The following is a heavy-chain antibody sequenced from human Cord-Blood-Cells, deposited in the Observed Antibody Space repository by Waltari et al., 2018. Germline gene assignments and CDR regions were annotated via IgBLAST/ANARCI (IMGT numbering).Heavy chain of an antibody. CDR2: CDPDDGET. D-gene: IGHD3-22*01. Sequence: QVQLVQSGAEVKKPGASVKVSCTVSGYTLTELSMHWVRPAPGKGVEWMGGCDPDDGETIDAQKFQGRVTMTEDTSTDTAYMGLSSLRSENTAVYYCATAYYYDSSGYYYFDYWGQGTLVTVSS. CDR1: GYTLTELS. V-gene: IGHV1-24*01. CDR3: ATAYYYDSSGYYYFDY. J-gene: IGHJ4*02.